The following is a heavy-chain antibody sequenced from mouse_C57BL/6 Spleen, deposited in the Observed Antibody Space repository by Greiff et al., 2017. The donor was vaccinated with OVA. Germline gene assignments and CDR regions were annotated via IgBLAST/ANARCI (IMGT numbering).Heavy chain of an antibody. J-gene: IGHJ1*03. Sequence: EVKLEESGGDLVKPGGSLKLSCAASGFTFSSYGMSWVRQTPDKRLEWVATISSGGSYTYYPDSVKGRFTISRDNAKNTLYLQMSSLKSEDTAMYYCARQDDYDWYFDVWGTGTTVTVSS. V-gene: IGHV5-6*02. CDR2: ISSGGSYT. CDR1: GFTFSSYG. CDR3: ARQDDYDWYFDV. D-gene: IGHD2-4*01.